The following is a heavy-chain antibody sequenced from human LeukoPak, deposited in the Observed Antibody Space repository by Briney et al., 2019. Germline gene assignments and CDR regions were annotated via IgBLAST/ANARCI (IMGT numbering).Heavy chain of an antibody. CDR3: AREEWELLTGGQHSNWFDP. CDR2: INTNTGNP. V-gene: IGHV7-4-1*02. CDR1: GYTFTSYA. D-gene: IGHD1-26*01. J-gene: IGHJ5*02. Sequence: VASVKVSCKASGYTFTSYAMNWVRQAPGQGLEWMGWINTNTGNPTYAQGFTGRFVFSLDTSVSTAYLQISSLKAEDTAVYYCAREEWELLTGGQHSNWFDPWGQGTLVTVSS.